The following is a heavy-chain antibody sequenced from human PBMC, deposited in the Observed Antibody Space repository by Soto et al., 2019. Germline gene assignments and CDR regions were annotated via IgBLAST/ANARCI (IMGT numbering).Heavy chain of an antibody. CDR3: ARLPPPLKTPIVGNYYMDV. J-gene: IGHJ6*03. V-gene: IGHV4-39*01. CDR2: IYYSGST. Sequence: SETLSLTCAVYGGSFSSYYWGWIRQPPGKGLEWIGSIYYSGSTYYNPSLKSRVTISVDTSKNQFSLKLSSVTAADTAVYYFARLPPPLKTPIVGNYYMDVWGKGTTVTVSS. D-gene: IGHD1-26*01. CDR1: GGSFSSYY.